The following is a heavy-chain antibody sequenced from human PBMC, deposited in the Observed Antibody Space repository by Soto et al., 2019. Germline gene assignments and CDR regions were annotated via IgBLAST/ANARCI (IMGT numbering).Heavy chain of an antibody. V-gene: IGHV3-15*01. J-gene: IGHJ4*02. CDR1: GFNLSHPW. Sequence: GSLRLSCVASGFNLSHPWMTWVRQAAGKGLEWVGRIKSKTDGGTADYAAPVKGRATISRDDSKNTVYLQMNSLKTEDTAVYYCTTGIYYDILTGYHNVAYWGQGALVTVSS. D-gene: IGHD3-9*01. CDR3: TTGIYYDILTGYHNVAY. CDR2: IKSKTDGGTA.